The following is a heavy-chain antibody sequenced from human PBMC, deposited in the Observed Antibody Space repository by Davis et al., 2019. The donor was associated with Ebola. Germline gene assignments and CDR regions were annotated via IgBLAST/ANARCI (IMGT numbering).Heavy chain of an antibody. Sequence: PSETLSLTCTVSGGSISSYYWSWIRQPPGKGLEWIGYIYYSGSTNYNPSLKSRVTISVDTSKNQFSLKLSSVTAADTAVYYCAREGSIYGGYERYFDYWGQGTLVTVSS. D-gene: IGHD5-12*01. J-gene: IGHJ4*02. V-gene: IGHV4-59*01. CDR1: GGSISSYY. CDR2: IYYSGST. CDR3: AREGSIYGGYERYFDY.